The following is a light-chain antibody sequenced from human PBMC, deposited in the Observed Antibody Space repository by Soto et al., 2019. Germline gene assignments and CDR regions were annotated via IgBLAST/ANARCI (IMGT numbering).Light chain of an antibody. Sequence: EIVLTQSPGTLSLFPGERATLSCRASQSLTNDYLAWYQQKPGQAPRLLIFGASSRATGIPDRFSGSGSGTDFALTISRLEPEDFAVYYCQQYGTSLPVTFGQGTRLGIK. CDR1: QSLTNDY. CDR2: GAS. CDR3: QQYGTSLPVT. V-gene: IGKV3-20*01. J-gene: IGKJ5*01.